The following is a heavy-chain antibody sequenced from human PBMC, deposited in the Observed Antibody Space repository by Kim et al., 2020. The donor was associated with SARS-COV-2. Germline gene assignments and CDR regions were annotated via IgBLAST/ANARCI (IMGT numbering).Heavy chain of an antibody. J-gene: IGHJ4*02. Sequence: ASVKVSCKACGYMFTSFVFSWVRQAPGQGLEWLGWISARDGNTKYGQKVQGRVIMTTDTSTNTAYMELWSLRSDDTAMYYCASGAYGDVSFDYWGQGTLV. D-gene: IGHD4-17*01. V-gene: IGHV1-18*04. CDR3: ASGAYGDVSFDY. CDR2: ISARDGNT. CDR1: GYMFTSFV.